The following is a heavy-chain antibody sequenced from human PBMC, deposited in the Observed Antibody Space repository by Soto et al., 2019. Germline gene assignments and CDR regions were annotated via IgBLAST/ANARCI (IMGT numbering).Heavy chain of an antibody. CDR1: GFSLSTSGVG. CDR3: AHRRFDTDPKGSFDY. CDR2: IYCDDDK. V-gene: IGHV2-5*02. J-gene: IGHJ4*02. D-gene: IGHD5-18*01. Sequence: QITLKESGPTLVKPTQTLTLTCTFSGFSLSTSGVGVGWIRQPPGKALQWLALIYCDDDKRYRPSLKSRRNITKDTSKNHVVLTMTNMDPVETATYYCAHRRFDTDPKGSFDYWGQGTLVTVSS.